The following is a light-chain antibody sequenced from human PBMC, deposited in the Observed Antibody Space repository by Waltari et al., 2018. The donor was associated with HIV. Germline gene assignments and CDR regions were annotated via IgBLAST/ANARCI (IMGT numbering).Light chain of an antibody. CDR2: GKN. J-gene: IGLJ2*01. V-gene: IGLV3-19*01. CDR1: SLRTFY. Sequence: SSELTQDPAVSVALGQTVRITCLGDSLRTFYASVYQQKPGQAPVLVIYGKNNRPSGMPDRFSGSSSGNTASLTITGAQAEDEADYYCNSRDNSANVVFGGGTKLTVL. CDR3: NSRDNSANVV.